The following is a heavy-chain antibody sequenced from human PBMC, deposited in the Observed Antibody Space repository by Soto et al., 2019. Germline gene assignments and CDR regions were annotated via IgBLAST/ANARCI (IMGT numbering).Heavy chain of an antibody. D-gene: IGHD3-3*01. Sequence: GGSLRLSCAASGVTFSSYSMNWVRQAPGKGLEWVSYISSSSSTIYYADSVKGRFTISRDNAKNSLYLQMNSLREEETAVYYCARDTNYDFWSGLNSPHFGMDVWGQGTTVTVSS. J-gene: IGHJ6*02. CDR2: ISSSSSTI. CDR1: GVTFSSYS. V-gene: IGHV3-48*02. CDR3: ARDTNYDFWSGLNSPHFGMDV.